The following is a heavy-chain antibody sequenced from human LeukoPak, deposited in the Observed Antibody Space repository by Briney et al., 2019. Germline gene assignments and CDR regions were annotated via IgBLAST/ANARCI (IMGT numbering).Heavy chain of an antibody. V-gene: IGHV4-34*01. CDR3: ARGLSTVAVTTELDY. D-gene: IGHD4-17*01. Sequence: PSETLSLTCAVYGGSFSGYYWSWIRQPPGKGLEWSGEINHSGSTNYNPSLKSRVTISVDTSKNQFSLKLSSVTAADTAVYYCARGLSTVAVTTELDYWGQGTLVTVSS. CDR2: INHSGST. CDR1: GGSFSGYY. J-gene: IGHJ4*02.